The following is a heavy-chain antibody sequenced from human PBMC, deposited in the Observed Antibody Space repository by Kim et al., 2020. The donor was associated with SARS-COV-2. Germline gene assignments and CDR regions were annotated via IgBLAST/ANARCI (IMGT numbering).Heavy chain of an antibody. Sequence: VKGRLPISRDNSKNTLYLQMNSLRAEDPAVYYCARPAVTMVRGVRDGMDVWGQGTTVTVSS. CDR3: ARPAVTMVRGVRDGMDV. V-gene: IGHV3-66*04. J-gene: IGHJ6*02. D-gene: IGHD3-10*01.